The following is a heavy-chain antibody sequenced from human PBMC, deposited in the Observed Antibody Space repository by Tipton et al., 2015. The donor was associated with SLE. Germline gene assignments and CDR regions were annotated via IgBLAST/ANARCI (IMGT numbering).Heavy chain of an antibody. Sequence: TLSLTCTVSGGSIGSFYWSWIRQPPGKGLEWIGNIDYTANPNYSPSLKSRVTISIDTSTNHFSLKLRSVTAADTAVYYCARSWNDAPPDSGYWGQGTLVTVSS. CDR2: IDYTANP. V-gene: IGHV4-59*01. CDR3: ARSWNDAPPDSGY. D-gene: IGHD1-1*01. CDR1: GGSIGSFY. J-gene: IGHJ4*02.